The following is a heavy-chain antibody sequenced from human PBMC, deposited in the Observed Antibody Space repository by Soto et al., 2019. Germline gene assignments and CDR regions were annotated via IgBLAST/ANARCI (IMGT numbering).Heavy chain of an antibody. D-gene: IGHD2-2*01. CDR2: ISAYNGNT. V-gene: IGHV1-18*01. Sequence: GASVKVSCKASGYTFTSYVISWVRQAPGQGLEWMGWISAYNGNTNHAQKLQGRVTMTTDTSTSTAYMELRSLRSDDTAVYYCARRRHCSSTSCYAKINYYYYYMDVWGKGTTVTVSS. CDR3: ARRRHCSSTSCYAKINYYYYYMDV. CDR1: GYTFTSYV. J-gene: IGHJ6*03.